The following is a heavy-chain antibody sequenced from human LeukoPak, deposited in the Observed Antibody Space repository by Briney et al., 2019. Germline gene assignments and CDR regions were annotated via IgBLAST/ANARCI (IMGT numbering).Heavy chain of an antibody. Sequence: GGSLRLSCAASGFTFSSYAMSWVRQAPGKGLEWVSAISGSGGSTYYADSVKGRFTISRDNSKNTLYLQMNSLRAEDTAVYYCAAAGTFISYIDYWGQGTLVTVSS. J-gene: IGHJ4*02. CDR3: AAAGTFISYIDY. CDR2: ISGSGGST. D-gene: IGHD6-13*01. CDR1: GFTFSSYA. V-gene: IGHV3-23*01.